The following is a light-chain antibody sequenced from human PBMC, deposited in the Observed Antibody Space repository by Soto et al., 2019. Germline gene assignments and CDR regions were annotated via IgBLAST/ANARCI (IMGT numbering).Light chain of an antibody. CDR3: ATWDDSLNGVV. CDR2: SND. V-gene: IGLV1-44*01. Sequence: QSVLTQPPSASGTPGQRVSISCSGGSSNIGTNTVNWYQHLPGTAPKLLIFSNDERPSGVPARFSGSKSGTSASLAFSGLQSDDEADYYCATWDDSLNGVVFGGGTKLTVL. CDR1: SSNIGTNT. J-gene: IGLJ2*01.